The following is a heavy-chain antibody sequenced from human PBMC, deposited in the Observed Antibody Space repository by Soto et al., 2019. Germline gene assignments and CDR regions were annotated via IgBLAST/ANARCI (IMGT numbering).Heavy chain of an antibody. J-gene: IGHJ5*02. CDR2: ISGDGDNT. V-gene: IGHV3-23*01. CDR3: AKNPHYDFWSDSPNGFDP. D-gene: IGHD3-3*01. Sequence: EVQLLDSGGGLVQPGGSLRLSCAASGFTFSSYAMSWVRQSPGKGLEWVSSISGDGDNTYYADSVQGRFTISRDTSKKTLYLQMYSLRGEDTAVYYCAKNPHYDFWSDSPNGFDPWGQGTLVTVSS. CDR1: GFTFSSYA.